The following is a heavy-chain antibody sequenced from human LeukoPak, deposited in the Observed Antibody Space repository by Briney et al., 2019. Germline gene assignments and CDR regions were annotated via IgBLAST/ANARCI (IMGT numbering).Heavy chain of an antibody. Sequence: GGSLRLSCAASGFTFSSYGMHWVRQAPGKGLEWVAVISYDGSNKYYADSVKGRFTISRDNSKNTLYLQMNSLRAEDTAVYYCAKDWTAASPLNWFDPWGQGTLVTVSS. D-gene: IGHD6-13*01. V-gene: IGHV3-30*18. CDR1: GFTFSSYG. J-gene: IGHJ5*02. CDR3: AKDWTAASPLNWFDP. CDR2: ISYDGSNK.